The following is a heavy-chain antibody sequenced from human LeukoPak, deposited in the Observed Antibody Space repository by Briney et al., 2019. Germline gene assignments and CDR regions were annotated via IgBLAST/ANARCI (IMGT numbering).Heavy chain of an antibody. V-gene: IGHV3-21*01. CDR3: AIIAVAASFDS. CDR1: GFTFSSYA. J-gene: IGHJ4*02. Sequence: GGSLRLSCATSGFTFSSYAMSWVRQAPGKGLEWVSSISSSSRYIYYADSVKGRFTISRDNAKNSLSLQMNSLRAEDTAVYSCAIIAVAASFDSWGQGTLVTVSS. CDR2: ISSSSRYI. D-gene: IGHD6-19*01.